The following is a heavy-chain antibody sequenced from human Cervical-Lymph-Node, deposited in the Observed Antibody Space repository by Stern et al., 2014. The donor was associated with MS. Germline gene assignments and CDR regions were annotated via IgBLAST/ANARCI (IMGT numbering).Heavy chain of an antibody. D-gene: IGHD1-26*01. Sequence: VQLLESGGGLVQPGGSLGLSCTASGLTFSSYGMSWVRQAPGKGLEWVSVISGSGADTYYGDSVKGRFTISRDNSKNTLYLRMNSLRAEDTAVYYCAKESGSYDYYYFGMDVWGQGTTVIVSS. CDR3: AKESGSYDYYYFGMDV. CDR1: GLTFSSYG. J-gene: IGHJ6*02. V-gene: IGHV3-23*01. CDR2: ISGSGADT.